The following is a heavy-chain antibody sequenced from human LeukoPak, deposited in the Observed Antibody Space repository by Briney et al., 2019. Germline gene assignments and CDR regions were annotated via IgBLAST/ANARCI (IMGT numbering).Heavy chain of an antibody. CDR3: AREIVVVVAATTYYYYGMDV. J-gene: IGHJ6*04. Sequence: PSETLSLTCAVYGGSFSGYYWSWIRQPPGKGLEWIGEINHSGSTNYNPSLKSRVTISVDTSKNQFSLKLSSVTAADTAVYYCAREIVVVVAATTYYYYGMDVWGKGTTVTVSS. CDR2: INHSGST. D-gene: IGHD2-15*01. CDR1: GGSFSGYY. V-gene: IGHV4-34*01.